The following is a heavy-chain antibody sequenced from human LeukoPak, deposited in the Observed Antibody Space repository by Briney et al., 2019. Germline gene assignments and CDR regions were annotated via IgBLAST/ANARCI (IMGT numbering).Heavy chain of an antibody. V-gene: IGHV4-59*06. D-gene: IGHD3-10*01. J-gene: IGHJ6*02. CDR3: ASWSGRSHYYGMDV. CDR2: IYYSGST. CDR1: GGSLSGYY. Sequence: SETLSLTCAVYGGSLSGYYWSWIRQPPGKGLEWIGYIYYSGSTYYNPSLKSRVTISVDTSKNQFSLKLSSVTAADTAVYYCASWSGRSHYYGMDVWGQGTTVTVSS.